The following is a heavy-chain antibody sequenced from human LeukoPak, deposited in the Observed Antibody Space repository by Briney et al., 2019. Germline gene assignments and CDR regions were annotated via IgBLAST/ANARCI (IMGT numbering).Heavy chain of an antibody. Sequence: GGSLRLSCPASGFTFSNFAMSWVRQAPGKGLEWVSAISGSGGGTYYADSVNGRFNISRDNSKNTLFLQMNSLRGEDTAVYYCARDWGADSSGYYGFLDYWGQGTLVTVSS. CDR3: ARDWGADSSGYYGFLDY. J-gene: IGHJ4*02. V-gene: IGHV3-23*01. CDR2: ISGSGGGT. CDR1: GFTFSNFA. D-gene: IGHD3-22*01.